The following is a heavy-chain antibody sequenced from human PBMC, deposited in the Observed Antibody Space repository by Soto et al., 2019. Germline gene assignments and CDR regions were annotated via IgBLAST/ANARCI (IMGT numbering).Heavy chain of an antibody. J-gene: IGHJ4*02. Sequence: QVHLLESGGGVVQPGRSLRLSCVASGFTFSNFGIHWVRQAPGKGLEWLAVVSYDEVNKFYADSVRGRFTISRDNSKDTVYLQINSLRRDDTAMYFCAKVMTEYSGVAIDHWCQGTLVTVSS. V-gene: IGHV3-30*18. CDR3: AKVMTEYSGVAIDH. CDR1: GFTFSNFG. CDR2: VSYDEVNK. D-gene: IGHD1-26*01.